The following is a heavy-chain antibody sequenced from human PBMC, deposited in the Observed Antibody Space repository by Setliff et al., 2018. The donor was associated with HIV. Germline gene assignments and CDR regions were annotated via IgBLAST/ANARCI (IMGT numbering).Heavy chain of an antibody. CDR2: IYFSGDT. V-gene: IGHV4-39*07. J-gene: IGHJ3*02. CDR3: ASPRSLLVWYDAFDI. Sequence: PSETLSLTCTVSGSSISSSNYYWGWIRQPPGKGLEWIGSIYFSGDTYYNPSLKSRVTISVDTSKNQFSLTLSSVTAADTAVYYCASPRSLLVWYDAFDIWGQGTMVTVSS. D-gene: IGHD3-16*01. CDR1: GSSISSSNYY.